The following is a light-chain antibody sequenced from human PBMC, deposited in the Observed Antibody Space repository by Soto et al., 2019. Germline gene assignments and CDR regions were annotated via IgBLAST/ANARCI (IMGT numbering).Light chain of an antibody. CDR2: SNN. V-gene: IGLV1-44*01. Sequence: QSVLTQPPSASGTPGQRVTISCSGSSSNIGSNTVNWYQQLPGTAPKLIIYSNNQRPSGVPDRFSGSKSGTSASLAISGLQSEDEADYYCAAWDDSLNALFGGGTKLTVL. J-gene: IGLJ2*01. CDR1: SSNIGSNT. CDR3: AAWDDSLNAL.